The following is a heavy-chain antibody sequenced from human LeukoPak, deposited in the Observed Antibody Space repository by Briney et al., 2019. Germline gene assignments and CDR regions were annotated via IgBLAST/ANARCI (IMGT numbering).Heavy chain of an antibody. V-gene: IGHV3-23*01. CDR3: ARGPNGGNFDY. Sequence: GGSLRLSCAASGFTFSSYAMSWVRQAPGKGLEWVSIISGSGGSTYYADSVKGRFTISRDNSKNTLYLQMNSLRAEDTAVYYCARGPNGGNFDYWGQGTLVTVSS. CDR1: GFTFSSYA. J-gene: IGHJ4*02. D-gene: IGHD4-23*01. CDR2: ISGSGGST.